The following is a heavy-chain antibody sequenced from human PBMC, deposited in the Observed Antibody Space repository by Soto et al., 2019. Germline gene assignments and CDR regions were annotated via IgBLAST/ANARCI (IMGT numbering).Heavy chain of an antibody. J-gene: IGHJ3*02. CDR3: ARYQYWAFDM. V-gene: IGHV3-33*01. D-gene: IGHD2-15*01. Sequence: QVQLVESGGGVVQPGRSLRLSCVVSGFTFSSYGFHWVRQAPGKGLEWVAVIWYDGSKEYYADSVKGRFTISRDDSKNTVYLQMNSPRAEDTAVYYCARYQYWAFDMWGQGTMVTVSS. CDR1: GFTFSSYG. CDR2: IWYDGSKE.